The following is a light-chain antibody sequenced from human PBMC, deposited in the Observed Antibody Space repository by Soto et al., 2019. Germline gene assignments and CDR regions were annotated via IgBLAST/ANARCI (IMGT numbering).Light chain of an antibody. V-gene: IGKV1-39*01. J-gene: IGKJ2*01. CDR1: QTISTH. CDR3: QQSLTIPYT. Sequence: DIQMTQSPSSLSASVRDRVTIACRASQTISTHLNWYQQKPGKAPKLLIYAASTSQSGVPSRFSGSGSGTDFTLTINSLQPEDFATYYSQQSLTIPYTFGQGTKLEIK. CDR2: AAS.